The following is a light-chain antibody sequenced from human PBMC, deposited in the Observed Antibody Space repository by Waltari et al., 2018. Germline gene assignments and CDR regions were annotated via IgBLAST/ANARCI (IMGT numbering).Light chain of an antibody. CDR2: SNN. CDR1: SSNIGSNH. V-gene: IGLV1-44*01. J-gene: IGLJ6*01. Sequence: QSVLTQPPSASGTPGQRVTISCSGSSSNIGSNHVNWYQQLPGTAPKLLIYSNNQRPSGVPDRFSGSKSGTSASLAISGLQSEDEADYYCAAWDDSLNGNVFGSGTKVTVL. CDR3: AAWDDSLNGNV.